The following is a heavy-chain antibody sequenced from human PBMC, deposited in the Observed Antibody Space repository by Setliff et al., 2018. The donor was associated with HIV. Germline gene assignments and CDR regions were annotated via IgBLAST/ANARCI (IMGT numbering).Heavy chain of an antibody. Sequence: ASVKVSCKASGYTFTGYYMHWVRQAPGQGLEWMGWISPNSGGTNYAQKFQGRVTMTRDTSTDTAYMELSSLRSEDTAVHFCARRTTATDYYYYMDVWGKGTSVTVSS. J-gene: IGHJ6*03. D-gene: IGHD4-17*01. CDR3: ARRTTATDYYYYMDV. V-gene: IGHV1-2*02. CDR2: ISPNSGGT. CDR1: GYTFTGYY.